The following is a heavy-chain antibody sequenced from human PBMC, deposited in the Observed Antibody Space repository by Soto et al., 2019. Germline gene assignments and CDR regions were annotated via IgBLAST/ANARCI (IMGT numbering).Heavy chain of an antibody. CDR1: GGSISSYY. V-gene: IGHV4-59*01. CDR3: ARDRRFDY. J-gene: IGHJ4*02. CDR2: IYYSGST. Sequence: ASETLSLTCTVSGGSISSYYWSWIRQPPGKGLEWIGYIYYSGSTNYNPSLKSRVTISVDTSKNQFSLKLSSVTAADTAVYYCARDRRFDYWGQGTLVTVS.